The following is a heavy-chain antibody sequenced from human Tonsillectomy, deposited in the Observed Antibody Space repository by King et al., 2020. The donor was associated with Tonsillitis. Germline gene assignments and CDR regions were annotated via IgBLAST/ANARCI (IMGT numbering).Heavy chain of an antibody. CDR3: AKVGGSGGYYYGLDV. J-gene: IGHJ6*02. CDR1: GYTFTGYY. CDR2: INPKRGGT. Sequence: QLVQSGAEVKKPGASVNVSCKASGYTFTGYYMHWVRQAPGQGPEWMGWINPKRGGTNYAQKFQGRVTMTRDTSISTVYMELNSLGSEDTAVYYCAKVGGSGGYYYGLDVWGQGTTVTVSS. V-gene: IGHV1-2*02. D-gene: IGHD1-26*01.